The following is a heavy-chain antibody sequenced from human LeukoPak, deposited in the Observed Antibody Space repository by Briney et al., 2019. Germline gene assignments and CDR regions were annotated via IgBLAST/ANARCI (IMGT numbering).Heavy chain of an antibody. D-gene: IGHD6-13*01. CDR3: AKEESQQLLYYYMHV. CDR1: GFTFSSYA. CDR2: ISGSGGST. V-gene: IGHV3-23*01. J-gene: IGHJ6*03. Sequence: PGGSLRLSCASSGFTFSSYAMSWVRQAPGKGLEWVSAISGSGGSTYSADSVKGRFTLSRDNHNNTLYLQMNSLRAEDTAVYYCAKEESQQLLYYYMHVWGKGTTVTVSS.